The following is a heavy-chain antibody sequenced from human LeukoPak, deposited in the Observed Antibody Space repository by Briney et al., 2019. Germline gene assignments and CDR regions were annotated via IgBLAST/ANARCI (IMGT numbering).Heavy chain of an antibody. CDR2: INQDGGEI. J-gene: IGHJ5*02. D-gene: IGHD2-15*01. Sequence: PGGSLRLSCAASGFTFSSSWMTWVRQAPGKGLEWVASINQDGGEIHYVDSVKGRFTISRDNAKNLVYLQMKSLRVEDTAVYYCVRGSGWFDPWGQGTLVTVSS. V-gene: IGHV3-7*01. CDR3: VRGSGWFDP. CDR1: GFTFSSSW.